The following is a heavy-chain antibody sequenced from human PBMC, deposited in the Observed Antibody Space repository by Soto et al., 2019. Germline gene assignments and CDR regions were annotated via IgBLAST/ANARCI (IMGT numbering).Heavy chain of an antibody. J-gene: IGHJ3*01. CDR2: MYQSGST. V-gene: IGHV4-30-2*01. CDR3: ARARSWDVYDV. CDR1: GGSINSGDYS. D-gene: IGHD3-10*01. Sequence: QLQLQESGSGLVNPSQTLSLTCTVSGGSINSGDYSWSWIRQAPGKGLEWIGYMYQSGSTFYNPSLKSRVTISIDRSENFFSLDLKSVTAADTAVYYCARARSWDVYDVWGQGTLVTVSS.